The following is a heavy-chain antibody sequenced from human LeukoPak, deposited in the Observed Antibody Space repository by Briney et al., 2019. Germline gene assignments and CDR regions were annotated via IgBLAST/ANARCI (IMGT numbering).Heavy chain of an antibody. Sequence: PGGSLRLSCAASGFTFRNYGMHLVRQATGKGLEWVSFIWSDGNNRFYADSVKGRFTISRDNSKNMLYLQMDTLRAEDTALYYCAKDPGASVSGFYMDVWGKGTTVIVSS. V-gene: IGHV3-30*02. J-gene: IGHJ6*03. CDR1: GFTFRNYG. D-gene: IGHD2-8*02. CDR3: AKDPGASVSGFYMDV. CDR2: IWSDGNNR.